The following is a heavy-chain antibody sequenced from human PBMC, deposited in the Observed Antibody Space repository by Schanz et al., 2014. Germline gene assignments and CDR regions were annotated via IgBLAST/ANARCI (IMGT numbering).Heavy chain of an antibody. Sequence: GQLAESGGGLVKPGGSLRLSCAASGFTFRDYYMSWIRQAPGKGLEWVSDISSGSSYANYADSVKGRFTISRDNAKNTLYLQMNSLRAEDTAVYYCARDSRPNYDFLTAYYSIDYWGQGTLVTVSS. V-gene: IGHV3-11*06. CDR3: ARDSRPNYDFLTAYYSIDY. J-gene: IGHJ4*02. CDR1: GFTFRDYY. CDR2: ISSGSSYA. D-gene: IGHD3-9*01.